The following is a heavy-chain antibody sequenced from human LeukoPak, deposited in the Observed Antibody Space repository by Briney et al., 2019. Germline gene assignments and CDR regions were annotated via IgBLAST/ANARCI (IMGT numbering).Heavy chain of an antibody. Sequence: SVKVSCKASGGTFTSYAISWVRQAPGQGLGWMGGIIPIFGTAIYAQQFQGIVTITPDESTSPAYMELSSLRSEDTAVYYCATRCCSGGSCYRNYYYYYMDVWGKGTTVTVSS. D-gene: IGHD2-15*01. J-gene: IGHJ6*03. CDR2: IIPIFGTA. CDR3: ATRCCSGGSCYRNYYYYYMDV. V-gene: IGHV1-69*01. CDR1: GGTFTSYA.